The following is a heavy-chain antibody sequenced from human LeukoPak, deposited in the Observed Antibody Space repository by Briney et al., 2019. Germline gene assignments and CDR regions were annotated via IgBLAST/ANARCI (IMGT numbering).Heavy chain of an antibody. Sequence: GGSLRLSCAASGFTFDDYAMHWVRQAPGKGLEWVSGISWNSGSIGYADSVKGRFTISRDNAKNSLYLQMNSLRAEDTALYYCAKDIWWREQHYGMDVWGQGTTVTVSS. CDR1: GFTFDDYA. CDR2: ISWNSGSI. D-gene: IGHD3-16*01. V-gene: IGHV3-9*01. CDR3: AKDIWWREQHYGMDV. J-gene: IGHJ6*02.